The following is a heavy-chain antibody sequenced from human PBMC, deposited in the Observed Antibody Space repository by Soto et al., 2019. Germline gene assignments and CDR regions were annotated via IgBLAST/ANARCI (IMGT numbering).Heavy chain of an antibody. CDR3: ARAIAYSGDPPWFDP. Sequence: QVQLQESGPGLVKPSETLSLTCTVSGGSVSSGSYYWSWIRQPPGKGLEWIGYIYYSGSTNYNPSLKSRVTISVDTSKNQFSLKLSSVTAADTAVYYCARAIAYSGDPPWFDPWGQGTLVTVSS. D-gene: IGHD6-25*01. J-gene: IGHJ5*02. CDR2: IYYSGST. V-gene: IGHV4-61*01. CDR1: GGSVSSGSYY.